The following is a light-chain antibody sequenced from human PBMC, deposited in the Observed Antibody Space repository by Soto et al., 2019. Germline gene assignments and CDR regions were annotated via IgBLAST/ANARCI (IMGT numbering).Light chain of an antibody. Sequence: QSVLTQPPSASGTPGQRVTISCSGIRSNIGSNFVNWYQKLPGTAPKLLIHSNNERPSGVPGRFSGSKSGTSASLAISGLQSEDEADYSCASWDDDLNGLLFGGGTKLTVL. CDR3: ASWDDDLNGLL. CDR1: RSNIGSNF. CDR2: SNN. V-gene: IGLV1-44*01. J-gene: IGLJ2*01.